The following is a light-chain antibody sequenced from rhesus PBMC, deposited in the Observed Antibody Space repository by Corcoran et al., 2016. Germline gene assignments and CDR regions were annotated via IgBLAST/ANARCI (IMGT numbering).Light chain of an antibody. V-gene: IGLV2-32*01. Sequence: QAALTQPRSVSGSPGQSVTISCTGTSSDIADYKFFSWYQQRPGTAPKLMIYEVSKRPSGVSDRFSGSKSGNTASLTISGLQPEDEADYYCCSYAGSYTYIFDSGTRLTVL. J-gene: IGLJ1*01. CDR3: CSYAGSYTYI. CDR2: EVS. CDR1: SSDIADYKF.